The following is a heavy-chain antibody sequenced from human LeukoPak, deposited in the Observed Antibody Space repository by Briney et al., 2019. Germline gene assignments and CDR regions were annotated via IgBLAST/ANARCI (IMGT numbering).Heavy chain of an antibody. CDR1: GFTFSSYA. CDR3: ARTMVRGVQQYYYYGMDV. J-gene: IGHJ6*02. Sequence: GGSLRLSCAASGFTFSSYAMHWVRQAPGKGLEWVAVISYDGSNKYYADSVKGRFTISRDNSKNTLYLQMNSLRAEDTAVYYCARTMVRGVQQYYYYGMDVWGQGTTVTVSS. CDR2: ISYDGSNK. V-gene: IGHV3-30-3*01. D-gene: IGHD3-10*01.